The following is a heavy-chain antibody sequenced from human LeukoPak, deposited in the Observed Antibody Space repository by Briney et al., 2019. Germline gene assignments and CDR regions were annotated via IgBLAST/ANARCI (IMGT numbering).Heavy chain of an antibody. D-gene: IGHD1-26*01. CDR3: ASARGSYSKSRYFDY. CDR2: IYHSGST. CDR1: GGSISSGGYS. Sequence: SQTLSLTCAVSGGSISSGGYSWGWIRQPPGKGLEWIGYIYHSGSTYYNPSLTSRVTISVDRSQNQFSLKLSYVTAADTAVYYCASARGSYSKSRYFDYWGQGTLVTVSS. V-gene: IGHV4-30-2*01. J-gene: IGHJ4*02.